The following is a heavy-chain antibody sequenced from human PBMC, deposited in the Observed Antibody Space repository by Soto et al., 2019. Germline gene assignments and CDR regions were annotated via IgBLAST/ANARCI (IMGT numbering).Heavy chain of an antibody. J-gene: IGHJ5*02. Sequence: QVQLVQSGAEWKKPGSSVKGSCKASGGTFSSYAISWVRQAPGQGLEWMGGIIPIFGTANYAQKCQGIVTITEDESTSTAYMELSSLRSEDTAVYYCARERSGYPNWFDPWGQGTLVTVSS. V-gene: IGHV1-69*01. CDR1: GGTFSSYA. D-gene: IGHD3-3*01. CDR2: IIPIFGTA. CDR3: ARERSGYPNWFDP.